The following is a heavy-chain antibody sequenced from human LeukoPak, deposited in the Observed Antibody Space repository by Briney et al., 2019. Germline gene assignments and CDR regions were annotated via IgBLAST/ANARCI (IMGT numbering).Heavy chain of an antibody. CDR1: GGSVSSGSYY. CDR3: ARGFGWRIDY. CDR2: IYYSGST. V-gene: IGHV4-61*01. D-gene: IGHD6-19*01. Sequence: SETLSLTCTVSGGSVSSGSYYWSWIRQLPGKGLEWIGYIYYSGSTNYNPSLKSRVTISVDTSKNQFSLKLSSVTAADTAVYYCARGFGWRIDYWGQGTLVTVSS. J-gene: IGHJ4*02.